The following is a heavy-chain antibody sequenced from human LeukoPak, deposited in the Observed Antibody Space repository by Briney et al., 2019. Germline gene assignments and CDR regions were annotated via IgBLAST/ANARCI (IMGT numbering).Heavy chain of an antibody. Sequence: GGSLRLSCTASGFEFDDYGMTWVRQAPGKGLEWVAVISYDGSNKYYADSVKGRFTISRDNSKNTLYLQMNSLRAEDTAVYYCAREGDYYDSSGYYSPSYWGQGTLVTVSS. D-gene: IGHD3-22*01. CDR3: AREGDYYDSSGYYSPSY. CDR1: GFEFDDYG. J-gene: IGHJ4*02. V-gene: IGHV3-30*03. CDR2: ISYDGSNK.